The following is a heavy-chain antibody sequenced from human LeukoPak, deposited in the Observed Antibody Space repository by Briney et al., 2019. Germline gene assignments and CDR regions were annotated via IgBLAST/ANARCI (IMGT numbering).Heavy chain of an antibody. J-gene: IGHJ4*02. CDR2: IHSGGST. Sequence: GGSLRLSCAASGFTVSSNYMGWVRQARGKGLEWVAFIHSGGSTNYADSVKGRFSISRDNSKNTLYLQLNSLRAEDTAVYYCARVSSDRSGWYAFDYWGQGIPVTVSS. V-gene: IGHV3-53*05. D-gene: IGHD6-19*01. CDR3: ARVSSDRSGWYAFDY. CDR1: GFTVSSNY.